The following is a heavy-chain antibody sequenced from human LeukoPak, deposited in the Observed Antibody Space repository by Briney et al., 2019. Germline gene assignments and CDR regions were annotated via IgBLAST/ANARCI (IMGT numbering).Heavy chain of an antibody. V-gene: IGHV3-23*01. Sequence: GGSLRLSCAASGFTFSSYAMSWVRQAPGKGLEWVSAISGSGGSTYYADSVKGRFTISRGNSKNTLYLQMNSLRAEDTAVYYCAKAGDYSNYYFDYWGQGTLVTVSS. J-gene: IGHJ4*02. CDR3: AKAGDYSNYYFDY. D-gene: IGHD4-11*01. CDR1: GFTFSSYA. CDR2: ISGSGGST.